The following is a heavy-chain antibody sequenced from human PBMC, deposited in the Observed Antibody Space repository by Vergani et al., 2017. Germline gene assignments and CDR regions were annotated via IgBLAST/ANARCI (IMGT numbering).Heavy chain of an antibody. CDR3: AKDPSYGDPNWFDP. CDR2: ISSSSSTI. CDR1: GFTFSSYS. J-gene: IGHJ5*02. V-gene: IGHV3-48*01. Sequence: EVQLVESGGGLVQPGGSLRLSCAASGFTFSSYSMNWVRQAPGKGLEWVSYISSSSSTIYYADSVKGRFTISRDNAKNSLYLQMNSLRAEDTAVYYCAKDPSYGDPNWFDPWGQGTLVTVSS. D-gene: IGHD4-17*01.